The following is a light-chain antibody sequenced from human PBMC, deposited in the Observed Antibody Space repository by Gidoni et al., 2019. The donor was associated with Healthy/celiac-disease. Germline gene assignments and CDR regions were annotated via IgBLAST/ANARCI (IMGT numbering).Light chain of an antibody. Sequence: EIVLTQSPGTLSLSPGERATLTCRPSQSVSSSYLAWYQQKPGQAPRLLIYGASSRATGIPERFSGSGSGTDFTLTISRLEPEDFAVYYCQQYGSSPPTFGQGTKVEIK. V-gene: IGKV3-20*01. J-gene: IGKJ1*01. CDR2: GAS. CDR3: QQYGSSPPT. CDR1: QSVSSSY.